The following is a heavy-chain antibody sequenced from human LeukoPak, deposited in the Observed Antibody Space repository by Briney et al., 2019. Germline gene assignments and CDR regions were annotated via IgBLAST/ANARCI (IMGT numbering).Heavy chain of an antibody. V-gene: IGHV3-30*02. J-gene: IGHJ4*02. CDR2: IRYDGSNK. Sequence: GGSLRLSCAASGFTFSSYGMHWVRQAPGKGLEWVAFIRYDGSNKYYADSVKGRFTISIDNSKNTLYLQMNSLRAEDTAVYYCARRAGAYTHPYDYWGQGTLVTVSS. D-gene: IGHD3-16*01. CDR1: GFTFSSYG. CDR3: ARRAGAYTHPYDY.